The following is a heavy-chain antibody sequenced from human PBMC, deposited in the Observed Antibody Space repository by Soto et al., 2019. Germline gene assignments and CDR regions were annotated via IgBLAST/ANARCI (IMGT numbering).Heavy chain of an antibody. Sequence: GASVKVSCKASGVTFSSYAISWVRQSPGQGLEWMGGIIPIFGTANYAQKFQGRVTITADESTSTAYMELSSLRSEDTAVYYCARALRYCSSTSCPSYYYYYYGMDVWGQGTTVTAP. V-gene: IGHV1-69*13. CDR3: ARALRYCSSTSCPSYYYYYYGMDV. CDR2: IIPIFGTA. CDR1: GVTFSSYA. J-gene: IGHJ6*02. D-gene: IGHD2-2*01.